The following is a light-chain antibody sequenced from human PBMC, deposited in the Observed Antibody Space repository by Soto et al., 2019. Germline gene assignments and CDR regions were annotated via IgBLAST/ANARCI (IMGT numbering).Light chain of an antibody. Sequence: DVVMTQSPLSLPVTLGQSSSISCRSGQSLVHSDGNTYLSWFHQRPGQSPRRLIYKVSNRDSGVPDRFSGSGSGTDFTLKISRVEAEDVGVYYCMQGTHWPYTFGQGTKLEI. CDR2: KVS. CDR1: QSLVHSDGNTY. CDR3: MQGTHWPYT. V-gene: IGKV2-30*02. J-gene: IGKJ2*01.